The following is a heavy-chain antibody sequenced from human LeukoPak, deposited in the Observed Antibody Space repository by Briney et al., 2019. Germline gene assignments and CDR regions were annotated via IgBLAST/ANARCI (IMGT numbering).Heavy chain of an antibody. CDR1: GYTFTSYY. D-gene: IGHD6-13*01. CDR3: ARGTGIAAAVTSLFQY. V-gene: IGHV1-46*01. CDR2: INTSGGST. J-gene: IGHJ1*01. Sequence: ASVKVSCKASGYTFTSYYMXWVRXAPGQXLEWMGVINTSGGSTSYARKFQGRVTMTRDTSTSTVYMELSSLRSEDTAVYYCARGTGIAAAVTSLFQYWGQGTLVTVSS.